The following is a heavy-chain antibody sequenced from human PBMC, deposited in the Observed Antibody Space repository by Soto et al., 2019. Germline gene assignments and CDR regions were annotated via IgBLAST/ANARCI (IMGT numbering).Heavy chain of an antibody. Sequence: ASVKVSCKASGYTFTSHGISWVRQAPGQGLEWMGWITTYNGNTNYAQKFQGRVTMTTDTSTSTAYMELRSLRSDDSAVYYCAMSMVRGVIPLEYWGQGTLVTVS. CDR3: AMSMVRGVIPLEY. CDR1: GYTFTSHG. J-gene: IGHJ4*02. CDR2: ITTYNGNT. D-gene: IGHD3-10*01. V-gene: IGHV1-18*01.